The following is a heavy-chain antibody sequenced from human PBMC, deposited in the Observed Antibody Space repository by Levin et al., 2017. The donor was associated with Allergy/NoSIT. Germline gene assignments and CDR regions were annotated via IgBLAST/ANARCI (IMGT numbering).Heavy chain of an antibody. J-gene: IGHJ6*02. D-gene: IGHD3-22*01. Sequence: GESLKISCQASGYTFTSYGISWVRQAPGQGLEWMGWISAYNGNTNYAQKLQGRVTMTTDTSTSTAYMELRSLRSDDTAVYYCARIGLNYDSSGYPSRITDYYGMDVWGQGTTVTVSS. CDR1: GYTFTSYG. CDR2: ISAYNGNT. CDR3: ARIGLNYDSSGYPSRITDYYGMDV. V-gene: IGHV1-18*01.